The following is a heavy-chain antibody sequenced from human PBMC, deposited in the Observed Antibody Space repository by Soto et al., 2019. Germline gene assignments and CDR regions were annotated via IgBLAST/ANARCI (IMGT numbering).Heavy chain of an antibody. CDR1: GFTFSSYE. D-gene: IGHD3-22*01. CDR2: ISSSSSYI. J-gene: IGHJ5*02. CDR3: AREGSSGYYPNWFDP. V-gene: IGHV3-48*03. Sequence: EVQLVESGGGLVQPGGSLRLSCAASGFTFSSYEMNWVRQAPGKGLEWVSYISSSSSYIYYADSVKGRFTISRDNAKNSLYLQMNSLRAEDTAVYYCAREGSSGYYPNWFDPWGQGTLVTVSS.